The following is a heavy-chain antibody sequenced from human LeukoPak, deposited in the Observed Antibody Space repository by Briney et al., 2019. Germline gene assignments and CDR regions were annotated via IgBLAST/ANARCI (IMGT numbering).Heavy chain of an antibody. V-gene: IGHV4-59*08. J-gene: IGHJ4*02. D-gene: IGHD6-19*01. Sequence: SETLSLTCTVSGGSLSSYYWSWIRQPPGKGLEWIGYIYYSGSTNYTPSLKSRVTISVDTPKNQSSLKLSSVPAADTAVYYCARQHPSLYSSGWWEYFDYWGQGTLVTVSS. CDR2: IYYSGST. CDR3: ARQHPSLYSSGWWEYFDY. CDR1: GGSLSSYY.